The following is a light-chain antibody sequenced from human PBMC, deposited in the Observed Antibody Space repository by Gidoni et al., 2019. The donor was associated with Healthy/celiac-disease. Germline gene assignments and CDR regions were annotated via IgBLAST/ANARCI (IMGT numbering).Light chain of an antibody. Sequence: QSVLTQPPSVSVAPGQRFTISCTGRSSNIGAGSDVHWYQQLPGTAPKLLIYGNSNRPSGVPDRFSGSKSGTSASLAITGLQAEDEADYYCQSYDSSLSAPYVFGTGTKVTVL. J-gene: IGLJ1*01. CDR2: GNS. CDR1: SSNIGAGSD. CDR3: QSYDSSLSAPYV. V-gene: IGLV1-40*01.